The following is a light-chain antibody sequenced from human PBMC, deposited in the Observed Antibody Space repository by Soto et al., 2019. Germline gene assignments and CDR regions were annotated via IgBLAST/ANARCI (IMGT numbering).Light chain of an antibody. V-gene: IGLV1-51*01. CDR1: SSNIGDNY. CDR2: DNY. Sequence: QSVLTQPPSVSAAPGQKVTISCSGTSSNIGDNYVSWYRQLPGTAPKLLIYDNYKRPSGIPDRFSGSKSGTSTILGITGLQTGDEADYYCGTWDTSLSVWVFGGGTKVTVL. CDR3: GTWDTSLSVWV. J-gene: IGLJ3*02.